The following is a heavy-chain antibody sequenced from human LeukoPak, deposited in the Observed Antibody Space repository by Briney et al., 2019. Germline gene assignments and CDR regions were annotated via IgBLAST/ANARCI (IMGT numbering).Heavy chain of an antibody. Sequence: PGGALRLSCAAPGLRFSSYWMSWVRQAPGKRPEWVASIKQDGSEKYYVESVKGRSIISRDNATRSLSLQMNSLRAEDTAVYYCAAGNQFDYWGQGTLVTVSS. D-gene: IGHD1-14*01. J-gene: IGHJ4*02. CDR3: AAGNQFDY. CDR2: IKQDGSEK. CDR1: GLRFSSYW. V-gene: IGHV3-7*05.